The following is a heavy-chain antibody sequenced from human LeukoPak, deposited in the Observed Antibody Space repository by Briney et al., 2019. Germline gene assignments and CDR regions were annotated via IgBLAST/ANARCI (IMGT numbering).Heavy chain of an antibody. V-gene: IGHV3-21*01. J-gene: IGHJ4*02. CDR1: GFTFSSYS. D-gene: IGHD3-16*02. Sequence: GGSLRLSCAASGFTFSSYSMNWVRQAPGKGLEWVSSISSSSSYIYYADSVKGRFTISRGNAKNSPYLQMNSLRAEDTAVYYCARDLVATRLPRVIGPGYWGQGTLVTVSS. CDR3: ARDLVATRLPRVIGPGY. CDR2: ISSSSSYI.